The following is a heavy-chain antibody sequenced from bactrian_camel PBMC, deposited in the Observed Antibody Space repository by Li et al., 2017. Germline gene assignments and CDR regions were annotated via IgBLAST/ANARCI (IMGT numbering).Heavy chain of an antibody. CDR3: PQWCRTS. J-gene: IGHJ4*01. Sequence: QLVESGGGLAQPGGSLRLSCAASGFTFSNYDMSWVRQAPGKGLEWVSTFTHSGATYYVDSVKGRFTISRDNAKNTLYLQMDSVNLRTQPRISVPQWCRTSGARGPRSPSP. V-gene: IGHV3S40*01. D-gene: IGHD2*01. CDR2: FTHSGAT. CDR1: GFTFSNYD.